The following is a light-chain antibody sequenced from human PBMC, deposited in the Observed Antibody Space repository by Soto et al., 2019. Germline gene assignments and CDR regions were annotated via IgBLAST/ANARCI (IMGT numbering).Light chain of an antibody. CDR3: QQYSSSPAT. J-gene: IGKJ1*01. Sequence: EIVLTQSPGTLSLSQGERATLSCRASQSVRSSHLAWYQQKPGQAPRLLIYGASSRATGIPDRFSGSGSGTDFSLTISRLEPEDFAVYSCQQYSSSPATFGQGTKVEI. V-gene: IGKV3-20*01. CDR2: GAS. CDR1: QSVRSSH.